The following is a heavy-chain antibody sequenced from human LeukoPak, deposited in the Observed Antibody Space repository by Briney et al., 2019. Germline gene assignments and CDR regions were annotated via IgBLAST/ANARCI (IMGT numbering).Heavy chain of an antibody. J-gene: IGHJ4*02. CDR2: IFYSGTT. V-gene: IGHV4-59*03. CDR3: VANLVAVFHY. D-gene: IGHD1-7*01. Sequence: SETLSLTCTVSGGSISSHYGSWIRQFPGKGLEWIGYIFYSGTTKYNPSLKSRVTISVDTSKRKFSLNLTSVTAADTAVYYCVANLVAVFHYWGQGALVTVSP. CDR1: GGSISSHY.